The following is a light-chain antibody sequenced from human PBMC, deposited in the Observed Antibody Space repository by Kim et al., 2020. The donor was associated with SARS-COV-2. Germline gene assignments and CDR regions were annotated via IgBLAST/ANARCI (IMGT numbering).Light chain of an antibody. Sequence: APGKTARINCGGNNIGSKSVHWDQQKPGQAPVLVIYYDSDRPSGIPERFSGSNSGNTATLTISRVEAGDEADYYCQVWDSSSDHPVFGGGTQLTVL. CDR3: QVWDSSSDHPV. CDR1: NIGSKS. CDR2: YDS. J-gene: IGLJ3*02. V-gene: IGLV3-21*04.